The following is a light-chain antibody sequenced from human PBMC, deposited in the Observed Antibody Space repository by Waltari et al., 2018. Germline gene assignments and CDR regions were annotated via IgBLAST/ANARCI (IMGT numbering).Light chain of an antibody. Sequence: SYELTQPPSVSVSPGQTARITCSGDRLGNKYVSWYQQKSGQSPVLVNYQHNRRPSGIPERFSGSNCGDTATLTISGTQAMDEADFFCQTWDRASAVFGGGTKLTVL. CDR3: QTWDRASAV. CDR2: QHN. J-gene: IGLJ3*02. CDR1: RLGNKY. V-gene: IGLV3-1*01.